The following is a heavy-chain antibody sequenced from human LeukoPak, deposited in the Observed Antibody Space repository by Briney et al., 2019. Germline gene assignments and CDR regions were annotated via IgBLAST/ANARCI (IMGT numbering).Heavy chain of an antibody. CDR2: IAGSDGFT. J-gene: IGHJ4*02. CDR1: GLPFSSYA. Sequence: GSLRLSCAASGLPFSSYAMNWVRQAPGKGLEWVSVIAGSDGFTQYADSVKGRFTISRDNSKNTVYLQMNRLRVEDTALYYCVRSLDYWGQGTLVTVSS. CDR3: VRSLDY. V-gene: IGHV3-23*01.